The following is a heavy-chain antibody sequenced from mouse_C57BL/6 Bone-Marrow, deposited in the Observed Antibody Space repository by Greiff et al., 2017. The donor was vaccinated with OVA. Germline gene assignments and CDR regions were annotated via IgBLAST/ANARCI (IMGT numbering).Heavy chain of an antibody. CDR3: ARPPYSNYTYWYFDV. CDR1: GFTFSDYY. D-gene: IGHD2-5*01. J-gene: IGHJ1*03. CDR2: ISNGGGST. Sequence: EVKLQESGGGLVQPGGSLKLSCAASGFTFSDYYMYWVRQTPEKRLEWVAYISNGGGSTYYPDTVKGRFTISRDNAKNTLYLQMSRLKSEDTAMYYCARPPYSNYTYWYFDVWGTGTTVTVSS. V-gene: IGHV5-12*01.